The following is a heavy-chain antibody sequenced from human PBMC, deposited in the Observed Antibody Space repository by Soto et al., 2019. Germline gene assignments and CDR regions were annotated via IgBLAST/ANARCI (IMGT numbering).Heavy chain of an antibody. CDR2: ISNRGDT. CDR1: GFIVSDTY. J-gene: IGHJ3*02. D-gene: IGHD2-15*01. CDR3: AREPPSCRGRSWSITGNAYDS. Sequence: EVQLVESGGGLVQPGGSLRLSCAASGFIVSDTYVNWVRQAPGKGLEWVSVISNRGDTHYADCVRGRFCLSTDISDNTLHLQMNNLSVEDTAVYYCAREPPSCRGRSWSITGNAYDSWGQGTLVTVSS. V-gene: IGHV3-66*01.